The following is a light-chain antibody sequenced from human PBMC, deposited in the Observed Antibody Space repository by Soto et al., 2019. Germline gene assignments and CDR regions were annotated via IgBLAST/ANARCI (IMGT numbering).Light chain of an antibody. Sequence: QSVLTQPASVSGSPGQSITISCTETSSDVGGYNYVSWYQQHPGKAPKLMIYDVSNRPSGVPDRFSGSKSGNTASLTVSGLQAEDEADYYCSSYAGSNNYVVFGGGTKVTVL. CDR2: DVS. CDR3: SSYAGSNNYVV. V-gene: IGLV2-8*01. J-gene: IGLJ2*01. CDR1: SSDVGGYNY.